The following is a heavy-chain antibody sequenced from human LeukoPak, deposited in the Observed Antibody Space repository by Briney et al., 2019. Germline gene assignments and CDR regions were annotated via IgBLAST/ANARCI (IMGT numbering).Heavy chain of an antibody. CDR2: IKSKSNGGTI. CDR3: STDTLN. J-gene: IGHJ4*02. V-gene: IGHV3-15*01. CDR1: GFTFSSYA. Sequence: PGGSLRLSCAASGFTFSSYAMSWVRQPPGKGLEWVGRIKSKSNGGTIDYAAPVKGRFTISRDDSKNMLYLQMNSLKTEDTAVYYCSTDTLNWGQGTLVTVSS.